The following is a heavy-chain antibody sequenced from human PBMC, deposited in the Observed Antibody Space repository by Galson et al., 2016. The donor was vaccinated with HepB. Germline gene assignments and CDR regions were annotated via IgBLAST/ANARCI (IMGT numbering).Heavy chain of an antibody. CDR2: ISYDGSNK. CDR1: GFSVTSNY. J-gene: IGHJ4*02. CDR3: ASTIFGVVFKRQLDY. D-gene: IGHD3-3*01. Sequence: SLRLSCAVSGFSVTSNYLSWVRQAPGKGLEWVAVISYDGSNKYYADSVKGRFTISRDNSKNTLYLQMNSLRAEDTAVYYCASTIFGVVFKRQLDYWGQGTLVTVSS. V-gene: IGHV3-30-3*01.